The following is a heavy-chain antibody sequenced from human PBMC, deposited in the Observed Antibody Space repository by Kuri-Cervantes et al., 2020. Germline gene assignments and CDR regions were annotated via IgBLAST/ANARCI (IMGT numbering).Heavy chain of an antibody. CDR2: ISSSSSYI. CDR1: GFTFSSYS. V-gene: IGHV3-21*01. D-gene: IGHD5-18*01. Sequence: GGSLRLSCAASGFTFSSYSMNWVRQAPGKGLEWVSSISSSSSYIYYADSVKGRFTISRDNAKNSLYLQMNSLRAEDTAVYYCARDGVDTDCYYYYYGMDVWGQGTTVTVSS. CDR3: ARDGVDTDCYYYYYGMDV. J-gene: IGHJ6*02.